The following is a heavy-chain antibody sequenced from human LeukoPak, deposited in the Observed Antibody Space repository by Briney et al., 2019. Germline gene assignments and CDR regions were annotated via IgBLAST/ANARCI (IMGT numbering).Heavy chain of an antibody. CDR1: GYTFTGYY. CDR2: INPNSGGT. Sequence: ASVKVSCKASGYTFTGYYTHWVRQAPGQGLEWMGWINPNSGGTNYAQKFQGRVTMTRDTSISTAYMELSRLRFDDTAVYYCARDSYSSGAHYNWFDPWGQGTLVTASS. J-gene: IGHJ5*02. CDR3: ARDSYSSGAHYNWFDP. D-gene: IGHD6-19*01. V-gene: IGHV1-2*02.